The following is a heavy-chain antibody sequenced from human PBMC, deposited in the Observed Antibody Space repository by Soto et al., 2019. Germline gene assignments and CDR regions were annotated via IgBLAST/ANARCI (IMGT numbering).Heavy chain of an antibody. CDR1: GYTFTSYA. Sequence: GASVKVSCKASGYTFTSYAMHWVRQAPGQRLEWMGWINAGNGNTEYSQKFQGRVTITRDTSASTAYMELSSLRSEDTAVYYCARESVGAMAWFDPWGQGTLVTVSS. V-gene: IGHV1-3*01. CDR2: INAGNGNT. D-gene: IGHD1-26*01. J-gene: IGHJ5*02. CDR3: ARESVGAMAWFDP.